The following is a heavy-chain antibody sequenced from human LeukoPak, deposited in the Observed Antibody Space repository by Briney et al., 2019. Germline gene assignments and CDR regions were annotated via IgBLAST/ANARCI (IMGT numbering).Heavy chain of an antibody. CDR3: ARVAGSIDY. Sequence: ASVKVSCKTSGYTFTTYEINWVRQATGQGLEWMGWMNPNSGYTGYAQRFQGRVTITRDTSISTAYMELSSLRSEDTAVYYCARVAGSIDYWGQGTLVTVSS. V-gene: IGHV1-8*03. J-gene: IGHJ4*02. CDR1: GYTFTTYE. D-gene: IGHD6-19*01. CDR2: MNPNSGYT.